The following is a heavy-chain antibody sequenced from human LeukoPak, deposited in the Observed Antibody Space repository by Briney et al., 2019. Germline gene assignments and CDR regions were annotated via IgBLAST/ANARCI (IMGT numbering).Heavy chain of an antibody. Sequence: GGSLRLSCAASGFTFSSYSMNWVRQAPGKGLEWVSSISSSSSYIYYADSVKGRFTISRDNAKNSLYLQMNSQRAEDTAVYYCARDSKGYCSSTSCYKVYWGQGTLVTVSS. D-gene: IGHD2-2*02. CDR3: ARDSKGYCSSTSCYKVY. V-gene: IGHV3-21*01. CDR1: GFTFSSYS. J-gene: IGHJ4*02. CDR2: ISSSSSYI.